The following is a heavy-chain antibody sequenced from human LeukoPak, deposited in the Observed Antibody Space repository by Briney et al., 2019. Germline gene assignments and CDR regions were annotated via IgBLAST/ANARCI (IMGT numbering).Heavy chain of an antibody. J-gene: IGHJ4*02. D-gene: IGHD5/OR15-5a*01. CDR1: GYSFTSYW. V-gene: IGHV5-51*01. Sequence: GESLKISCKGSGYSFTSYWIGWVRQMPGKGLEWMGIIYPDDSDTRYSLSFQGQVTISADKSISTAYLQWSSLKASDTAMYYCARHRMDLWVSGPVYSPSDYWGQGTLVTVSS. CDR3: ARHRMDLWVSGPVYSPSDY. CDR2: IYPDDSDT.